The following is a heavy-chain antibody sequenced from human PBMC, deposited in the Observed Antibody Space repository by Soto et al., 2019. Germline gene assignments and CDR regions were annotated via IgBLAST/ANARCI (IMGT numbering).Heavy chain of an antibody. CDR3: ARDRSGFHWLDA. CDR2: MNPSGSST. J-gene: IGHJ5*02. V-gene: IGHV1-46*01. Sequence: QVQLVQSGAEVRKPGASVKVSCKAFGYSLTTDYMHWVRQAPGQGLEWMAIMNPSGSSTSYPQKFQDRLTMTRDTSTSTVYMELRSLRSEDTAIYYCARDRSGFHWLDAWGQGTLVTVSS. D-gene: IGHD3-22*01. CDR1: GYSLTTDY.